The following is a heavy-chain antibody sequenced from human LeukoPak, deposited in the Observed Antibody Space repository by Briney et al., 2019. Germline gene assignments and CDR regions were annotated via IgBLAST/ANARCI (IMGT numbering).Heavy chain of an antibody. CDR2: IYYSGST. V-gene: IGHV4-39*01. CDR3: ARHVQWLLGGEFDF. Sequence: PSETLSLTCTVSGDSISSSTYYWTWIRQPPGKGLEWIGSIYYSGSTYYNPSLKSRVTMSVDTSKNQSSLKLTSVSAADTAVYYCARHVQWLLGGEFDFWGQGTLVTVSS. D-gene: IGHD5-12*01. CDR1: GDSISSSTYY. J-gene: IGHJ4*02.